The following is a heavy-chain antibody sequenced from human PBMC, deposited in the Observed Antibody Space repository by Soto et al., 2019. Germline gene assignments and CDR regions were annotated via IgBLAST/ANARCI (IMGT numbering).Heavy chain of an antibody. CDR2: IGTAGDT. V-gene: IGHV3-13*01. D-gene: IGHD1-20*01. CDR1: GFTLSSSD. J-gene: IGHJ3*02. CDR3: ARERITEPTWDPFDI. Sequence: EVQLVESGGGLVQPGGSLRLSCAASGFTLSSSDMHWVRQATGKGLEWVSAIGTAGDTYYSGSVKGRFTISRENAKNSLHLHMNSLRAEATAVYYCARERITEPTWDPFDIWGQGTMVTVSP.